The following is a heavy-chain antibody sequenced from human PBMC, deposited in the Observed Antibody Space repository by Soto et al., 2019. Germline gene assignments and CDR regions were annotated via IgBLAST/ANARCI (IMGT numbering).Heavy chain of an antibody. CDR1: GGTFSSYA. CDR2: IIPIFGTA. D-gene: IGHD6-25*01. Sequence: ASVKVSCKASGGTFSSYAISWVRQAPGQGLEWMGGIIPIFGTANYAQKFQGRVTITADESTSTAYMELSSLRSEDTAVYYCARVLPYGSGGGGPLFGPIFDYGGREPLVTVPP. J-gene: IGHJ4*02. V-gene: IGHV1-69*13. CDR3: ARVLPYGSGGGGPLFGPIFDY.